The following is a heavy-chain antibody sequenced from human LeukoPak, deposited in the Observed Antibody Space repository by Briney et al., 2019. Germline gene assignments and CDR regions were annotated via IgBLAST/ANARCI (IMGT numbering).Heavy chain of an antibody. CDR3: ARGLGYSSTPFDY. CDR1: GFTFSGYS. J-gene: IGHJ4*02. Sequence: PGGSLRLSCAASGFTFSGYSMNWVRQAPGKGLEWVSYISGGSGTIYYADSVKGRFTISRDNAKNSLFLQMNSLRDEDTAVCYCARGLGYSSTPFDYWGQGTLVSVSS. D-gene: IGHD6-19*01. V-gene: IGHV3-48*02. CDR2: ISGGSGTI.